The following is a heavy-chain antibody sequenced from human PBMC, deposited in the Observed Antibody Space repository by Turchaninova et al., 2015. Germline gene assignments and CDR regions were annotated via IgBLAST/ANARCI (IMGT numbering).Heavy chain of an antibody. CDR2: IYHSVNT. J-gene: IGHJ3*02. D-gene: IGHD3-3*01. V-gene: IGHV4-38-2*01. CDR1: GSSISGGSY. Sequence: QVQLQESGPGLVKTSETLSLTSAVPGSSISGGSYWGWIRHPPGKGLEWIGNIYHSVNTYYNPSRKRRVTISVDTSKNQFSLKLNSVTAADTALYYCARHKGFTVFGMLTFDALDMWGHGTMVTVSS. CDR3: ARHKGFTVFGMLTFDALDM.